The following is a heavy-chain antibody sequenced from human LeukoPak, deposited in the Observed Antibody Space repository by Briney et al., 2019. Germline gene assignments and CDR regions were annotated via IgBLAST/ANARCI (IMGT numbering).Heavy chain of an antibody. CDR2: MYTSGST. CDR1: GGYISNYF. V-gene: IGHV4-4*07. D-gene: IGHD3-3*01. J-gene: IGHJ4*02. Sequence: PSETLSLTCTVSGGYISNYFWNWIRQPAGKRLEWIGHMYTSGSTNYNPSLKSRVTISVDTSKNQFSLKLSSVTAADTAVYYCARDRPYYDFWSGYYTDYWGQGTLVTVSS. CDR3: ARDRPYYDFWSGYYTDY.